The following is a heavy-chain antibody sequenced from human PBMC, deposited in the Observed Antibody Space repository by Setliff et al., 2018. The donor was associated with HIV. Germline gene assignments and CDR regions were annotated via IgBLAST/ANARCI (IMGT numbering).Heavy chain of an antibody. CDR3: VRRESDYGTKAGFRY. CDR2: INPSGAGT. CDR1: GYIFSNYY. Sequence: ASVKVSCKLSGYIFSNYYLHWVRQGPGQGLEWMGLINPSGAGTSYAQKFEGRVTMTRDTSTDTVYMELSSLKSDDTAVYYCVRRESDYGTKAGFRYWGQGTLVTVS. D-gene: IGHD4-17*01. V-gene: IGHV1-46*01. J-gene: IGHJ4*02.